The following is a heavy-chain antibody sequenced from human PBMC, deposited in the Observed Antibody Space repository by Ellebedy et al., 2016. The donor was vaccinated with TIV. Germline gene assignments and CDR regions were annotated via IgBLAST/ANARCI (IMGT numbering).Heavy chain of an antibody. CDR1: GGSFRGYY. D-gene: IGHD5-24*01. V-gene: IGHV4-30-4*01. CDR2: IYYSGNT. Sequence: MPSETLSLTCAVYGGSFRGYYWSWIRQPPGKGLEWIGYIYYSGNTYHNPSLKSRVTISVDTSKNQFSLKLSSVTAADPAVYYCARGGDGYIHYWGQGTLVTVSS. J-gene: IGHJ4*02. CDR3: ARGGDGYIHY.